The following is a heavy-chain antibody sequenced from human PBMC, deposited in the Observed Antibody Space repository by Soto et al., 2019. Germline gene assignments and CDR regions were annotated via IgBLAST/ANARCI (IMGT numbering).Heavy chain of an antibody. V-gene: IGHV3-30*03. J-gene: IGHJ3*02. D-gene: IGHD5-12*01. CDR3: ATGDGYNYSAFDI. Sequence: GGSLRLSCAASAFTFSSYGMHWVRQAPGKGLEWVAVISYDGSNKYYADSVKGRFTISRDNSKNTLYLQMNSLRAEDTAVYYCATGDGYNYSAFDIWGQGTMVTVSS. CDR1: AFTFSSYG. CDR2: ISYDGSNK.